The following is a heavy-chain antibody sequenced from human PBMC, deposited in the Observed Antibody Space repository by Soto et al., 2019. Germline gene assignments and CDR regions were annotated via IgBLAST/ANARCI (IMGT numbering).Heavy chain of an antibody. CDR1: GGSISSSSYY. Sequence: QLQLQESGPGLVKPSETLSLTCTVSGGSISSSSYYWGWIRQPPGKGLEWIGSIYYSGSTYYNPSLKSRVTISVDTSKNQFSLKLSSVTAADTAVYYCARRRYCSSTSCDVWGKGTTVTVSS. D-gene: IGHD2-2*01. J-gene: IGHJ6*04. CDR3: ARRRYCSSTSCDV. CDR2: IYYSGST. V-gene: IGHV4-39*01.